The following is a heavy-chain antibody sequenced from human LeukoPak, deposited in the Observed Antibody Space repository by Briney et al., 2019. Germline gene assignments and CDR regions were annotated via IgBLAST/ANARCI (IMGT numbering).Heavy chain of an antibody. J-gene: IGHJ3*02. Sequence: GGSLRLSCAASGFTVSSNYMSWVRQAPGKGLEWVSVIYIGGTTYYADSVKGRFTISRDNSKKTLYLQMNSLRAEDTAVYYCARETGDDAFDIWGQGTMVTVSS. CDR3: ARETGDDAFDI. CDR2: IYIGGTT. D-gene: IGHD7-27*01. CDR1: GFTVSSNY. V-gene: IGHV3-66*01.